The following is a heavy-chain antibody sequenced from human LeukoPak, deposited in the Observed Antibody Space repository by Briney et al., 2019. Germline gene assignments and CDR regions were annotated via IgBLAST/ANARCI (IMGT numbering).Heavy chain of an antibody. CDR1: GYTFIAYY. Sequence: GASVKVSCKTFGYTFIAYYIHWVRQAPGQGLEWMARINPNSGVTKFAQKFQGRVTMSRDTSISTAYMELSGLTSDDTAVYYCAREIAPTGHDPDAFDIWGQGTMVTVSS. V-gene: IGHV1-2*02. CDR2: INPNSGVT. J-gene: IGHJ3*02. CDR3: AREIAPTGHDPDAFDI. D-gene: IGHD1-1*01.